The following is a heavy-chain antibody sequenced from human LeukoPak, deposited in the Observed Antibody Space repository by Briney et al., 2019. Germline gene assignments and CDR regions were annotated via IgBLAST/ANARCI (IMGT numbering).Heavy chain of an antibody. V-gene: IGHV3-23*01. Sequence: SCKASGGTFSSYAMSWVRQAPGKGLEWVSAISGSGGSTYYADSVKGRFTISRDNSKNTLYLQMNSLRAEDTAVYYCAKLGSMIVVEGAFDIWGQGTMVTVSS. CDR1: GGTFSSYA. CDR2: ISGSGGST. D-gene: IGHD3-22*01. J-gene: IGHJ3*02. CDR3: AKLGSMIVVEGAFDI.